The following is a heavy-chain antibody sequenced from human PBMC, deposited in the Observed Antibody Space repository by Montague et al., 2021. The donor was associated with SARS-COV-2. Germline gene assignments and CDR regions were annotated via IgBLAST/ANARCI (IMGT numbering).Heavy chain of an antibody. J-gene: IGHJ1*01. CDR1: GASVRSGSSY. V-gene: IGHV4-61*01. CDR2: ISYSGST. D-gene: IGHD3-22*01. CDR3: ARIGDEGVGYYYNYQD. Sequence: SETLSLTCTVSGASVRSGSSYWNWIRQPPGKGLEWIGYISYSGSTNYSPSLKSRVTISVDTSKNQLSLKLISATAADTAVYYCARIGDEGVGYYYNYQDWGQGTLVTVSS.